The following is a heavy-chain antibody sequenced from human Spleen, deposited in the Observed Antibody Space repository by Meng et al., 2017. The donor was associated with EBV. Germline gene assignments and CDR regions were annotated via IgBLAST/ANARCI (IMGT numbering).Heavy chain of an antibody. V-gene: IGHV4-39*01. D-gene: IGHD6-19*01. CDR3: ARPFPSWQSPRLDPFGA. J-gene: IGHJ5*02. CDR2: VHYTGST. Sequence: QRTRRESGPGQVKPSETRSLTCTVSGDSSSIFYDWGWIRQPPGRGLEWIGSVHYTGSTYYSPSLKSRVTVSVDTSKNQFSLRLTSVTAADTAVYYCARPFPSWQSPRLDPFGAWGQGTLVTVSS. CDR1: GDSSSIFYD.